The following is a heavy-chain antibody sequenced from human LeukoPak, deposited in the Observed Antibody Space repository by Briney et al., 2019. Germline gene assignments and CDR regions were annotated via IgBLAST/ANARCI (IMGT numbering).Heavy chain of an antibody. CDR3: ARDVGGPMFDY. J-gene: IGHJ4*02. V-gene: IGHV3-23*01. CDR2: IGGGAENT. D-gene: IGHD3-16*01. Sequence: GGSLRLSCAASGFIFSNFGMSWVRQAPGKGPEWVSTIGGGAENTHSADSVNGRFTISRDNSKNSMWLQMSSLRVEDTAVYHCARDVGGPMFDYWGQGILVTVSS. CDR1: GFIFSNFG.